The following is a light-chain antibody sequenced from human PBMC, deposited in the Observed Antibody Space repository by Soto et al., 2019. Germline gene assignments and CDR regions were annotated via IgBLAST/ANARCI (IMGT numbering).Light chain of an antibody. CDR2: GAS. V-gene: IGKV1-39*01. CDR1: QSISSN. CDR3: QPSYITPRT. J-gene: IGKJ2*01. Sequence: DIQMTQSPYSLSASVGDRVTITCRASQSISSNLTWYQQKPGKAPKLLIYGASSLQIGVPSRFSGSGSGTDFTLIISSLQPEDFATYYCQPSYITPRTFGQGTKLEIK.